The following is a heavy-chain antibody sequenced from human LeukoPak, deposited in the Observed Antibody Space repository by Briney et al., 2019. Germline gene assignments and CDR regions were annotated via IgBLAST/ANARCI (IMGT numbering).Heavy chain of an antibody. D-gene: IGHD4-17*01. J-gene: IGHJ4*02. V-gene: IGHV1-46*01. CDR2: INPSGGST. Sequence: ASVKVSCKASGYTFTSYYMHWVRQAPGQGLEWMGIINPSGGSTSYAQKFQGRVTMTRDTSTSTAYMELSSLRSEDTAVYYCARGRPTVTTSPLWWYRYWGQGTLVTVSS. CDR1: GYTFTSYY. CDR3: ARGRPTVTTSPLWWYRY.